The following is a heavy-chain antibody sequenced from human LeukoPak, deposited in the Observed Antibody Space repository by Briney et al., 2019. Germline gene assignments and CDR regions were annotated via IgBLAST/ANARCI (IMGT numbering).Heavy chain of an antibody. D-gene: IGHD2-2*01. J-gene: IGHJ4*02. CDR2: ISSSSYI. CDR1: GSTFSSYS. Sequence: GGSLRLSCAASGSTFSSYSMNWVRQAPGKGLEWVSSISSSSYIYYADSVKGRFTISRDNAKNSLYLQMNSLRAEDTAVYYCARALVPGRFDYWGQGTLVTVSS. CDR3: ARALVPGRFDY. V-gene: IGHV3-21*01.